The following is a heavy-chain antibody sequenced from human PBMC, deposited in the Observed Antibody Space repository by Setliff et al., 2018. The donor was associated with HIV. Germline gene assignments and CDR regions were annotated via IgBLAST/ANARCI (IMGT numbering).Heavy chain of an antibody. CDR2: IYSTGYT. CDR1: GGSISNYY. J-gene: IGHJ4*02. CDR3: ARHPREEPQRNYKFDS. Sequence: PSETLSLTCTVSGGSISNYYCSWIRQPPGQGLEWVGYIYSTGYTTYHPSLKTRATLSLDTAKSQYSLRLTSVTATDTAIYYCARHPREEPQRNYKFDSWGQGTLVTVSS. V-gene: IGHV4-4*08. D-gene: IGHD1-7*01.